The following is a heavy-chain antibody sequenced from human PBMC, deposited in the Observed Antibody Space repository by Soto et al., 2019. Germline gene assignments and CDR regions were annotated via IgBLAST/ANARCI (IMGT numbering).Heavy chain of an antibody. J-gene: IGHJ4*02. Sequence: GGSLRLSCAASGFTFSSYGVHWVRQAPGKGLEWVAVISYDGSNKYYADSVKGRFTISRDKSKNTLYLQMNSLRAEDTAVYYCAKDQQPRYHNDYVWGNPPFDYWGQGALVTVSS. D-gene: IGHD3-16*01. V-gene: IGHV3-30*18. CDR2: ISYDGSNK. CDR3: AKDQQPRYHNDYVWGNPPFDY. CDR1: GFTFSSYG.